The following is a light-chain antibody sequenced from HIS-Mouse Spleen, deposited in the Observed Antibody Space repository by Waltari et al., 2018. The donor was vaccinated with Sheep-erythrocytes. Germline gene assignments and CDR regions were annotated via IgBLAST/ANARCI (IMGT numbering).Light chain of an antibody. V-gene: IGKV3-20*01. J-gene: IGKJ1*01. CDR2: GAS. CDR1: QSVSSSY. Sequence: EIVLTQSPGTLSLSPGERATLSCRASQSVSSSYLAWYQQKPGQAPRRLIYGASSRATGIPDRFSVSGSGTDFTLTISRLEPEDFAVYYCQQYGSSPWTFGQGTKVEIK. CDR3: QQYGSSPWT.